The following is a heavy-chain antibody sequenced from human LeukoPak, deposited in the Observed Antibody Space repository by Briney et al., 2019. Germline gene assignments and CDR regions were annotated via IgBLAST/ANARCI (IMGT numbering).Heavy chain of an antibody. V-gene: IGHV4-38-2*02. Sequence: SSETLSLTCTVSGYSISSSYYWGWIRQPPGKGLEWIGNIYPTGSTYYNPSLKSRVTISVDTSKNQFSLKVSSVSAADTAVYYCARAYSSSWYWNWFDPWGQGTLVTVSS. D-gene: IGHD6-13*01. J-gene: IGHJ5*02. CDR2: IYPTGST. CDR1: GYSISSSYY. CDR3: ARAYSSSWYWNWFDP.